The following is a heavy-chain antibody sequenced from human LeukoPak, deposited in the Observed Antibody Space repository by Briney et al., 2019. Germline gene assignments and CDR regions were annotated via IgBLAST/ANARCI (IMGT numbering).Heavy chain of an antibody. J-gene: IGHJ6*02. D-gene: IGHD2-2*03. CDR3: ARAVDIVVVPAAGYPYYYGMDV. CDR2: ISSSSYI. V-gene: IGHV3-21*01. Sequence: GGSLRLSCAASGFTFSSYSMNWVRQAPGKGLEWVSSISSSSYIYYADSVKGRFTISRDNAKNSLYLQMNSLRAEDTAVYYCARAVDIVVVPAAGYPYYYGMDVWGQGTTVTVSS. CDR1: GFTFSSYS.